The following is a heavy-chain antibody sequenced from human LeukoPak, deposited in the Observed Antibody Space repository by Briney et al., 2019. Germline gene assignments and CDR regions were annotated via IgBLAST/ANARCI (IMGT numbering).Heavy chain of an antibody. D-gene: IGHD3-3*01. CDR3: ARAPGDFWSGYHPWGAFDI. CDR2: IYYSGST. CDR1: GGSISSYY. J-gene: IGHJ3*02. V-gene: IGHV4-59*01. Sequence: SETLSLTCTVSGGSISSYYWSWIRQPPGKGLEWIGYIYYSGSTNYNPSLKSRVTISVDTSKNQFSLKLSSVTAADTAVYYCARAPGDFWSGYHPWGAFDIWGQGTMVTVSS.